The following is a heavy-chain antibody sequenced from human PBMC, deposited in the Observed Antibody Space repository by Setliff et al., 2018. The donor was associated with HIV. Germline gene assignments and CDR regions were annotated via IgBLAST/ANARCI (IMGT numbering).Heavy chain of an antibody. CDR2: ISYRSSYI. Sequence: GGSLRLSCAASGFTFSTSCTHWVRRAPGKGLEWISSISYRSSYIYCSDSVKGRFTISRDDAENSLFLQLDSLRDEDTAVYYCARSQGIGNYHMDVWGTGTTVTSP. CDR3: ARSQGIGNYHMDV. D-gene: IGHD2-15*01. J-gene: IGHJ6*03. CDR1: GFTFSTSC. V-gene: IGHV3-21*01.